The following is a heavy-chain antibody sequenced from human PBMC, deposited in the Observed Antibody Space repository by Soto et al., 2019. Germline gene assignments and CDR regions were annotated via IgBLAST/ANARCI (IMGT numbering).Heavy chain of an antibody. CDR1: GFTFSSYA. Sequence: QVQLVESGGGVVQPGRSLRLSCAASGFTFSSYAMHWVRQAPGKGLEWVAVISYDGSNKYYADSVKGRFTISRDNSKNTLYLQMNSLIAEDTAVYYSARPDDYGSPPLDYWGQGTLVTLSS. D-gene: IGHD4-17*01. CDR3: ARPDDYGSPPLDY. J-gene: IGHJ4*02. CDR2: ISYDGSNK. V-gene: IGHV3-30-3*01.